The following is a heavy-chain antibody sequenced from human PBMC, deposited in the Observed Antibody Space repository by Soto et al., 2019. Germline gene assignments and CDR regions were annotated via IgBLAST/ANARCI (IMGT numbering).Heavy chain of an antibody. Sequence: GRLLRLSCAASGFTFSSYGMHWVLQATGKGLEWVSAIGTAGDTYYPGSVKGRFTISRENAKNSLYLQMNSLRAGDTAVYYCARGSRPYKKIQLGTEGFNFDYWGQGTLVTVS. V-gene: IGHV3-13*04. CDR2: IGTAGDT. D-gene: IGHD5-18*01. J-gene: IGHJ4*02. CDR3: ARGSRPYKKIQLGTEGFNFDY. CDR1: GFTFSSYG.